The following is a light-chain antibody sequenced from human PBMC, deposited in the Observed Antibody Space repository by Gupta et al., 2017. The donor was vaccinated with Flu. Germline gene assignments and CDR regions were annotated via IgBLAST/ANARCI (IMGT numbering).Light chain of an antibody. J-gene: IGLJ2*01. Sequence: SPGQTARITCSGDVLAKKYTRWLRPRPGQAPVLIISKGTERPSGIPARFSGSSAGTTVTLTISGAEVEDEGDYFCYSATDNIVILGGGTHLTVL. CDR3: YSATDNIVI. CDR1: VLAKKY. V-gene: IGLV3-27*01. CDR2: KGT.